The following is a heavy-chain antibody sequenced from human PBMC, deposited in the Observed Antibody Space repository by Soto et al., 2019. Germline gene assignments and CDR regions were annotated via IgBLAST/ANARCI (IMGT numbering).Heavy chain of an antibody. Sequence: EVQLVESGGGLVQPGGSLRLSCAASGFTFSSYWMHWVRQAPGKGLVWVSRINSDGSSTSYADSVKGRFTISRDNDKNTLYLRMNSLRAEDTAVYYCARRRGSRGWKTNFDSWGQGTLVTVSS. CDR1: GFTFSSYW. J-gene: IGHJ4*02. D-gene: IGHD6-19*01. V-gene: IGHV3-74*01. CDR2: INSDGSST. CDR3: ARRRGSRGWKTNFDS.